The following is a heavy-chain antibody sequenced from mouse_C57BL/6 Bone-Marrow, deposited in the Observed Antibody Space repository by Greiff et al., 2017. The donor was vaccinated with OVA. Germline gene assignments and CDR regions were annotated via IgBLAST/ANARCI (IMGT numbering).Heavy chain of an antibody. J-gene: IGHJ2*01. CDR1: GFTIKDDY. CDR3: TEMVTGYFDY. V-gene: IGHV14-4*01. D-gene: IGHD2-2*01. CDR2: IDPENGDT. Sequence: EVQLQQSGAELVRPGASVKLSCTASGFTIKDDYMHWVKQRPEQGLEWIGWIDPENGDTEYASKFQGKATITADTSSNTAYLQLSSLTSEDTAVYYCTEMVTGYFDYWGQGTTLTVSS.